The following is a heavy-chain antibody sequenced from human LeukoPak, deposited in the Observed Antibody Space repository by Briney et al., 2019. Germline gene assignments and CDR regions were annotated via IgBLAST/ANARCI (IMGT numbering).Heavy chain of an antibody. CDR3: ARMLVGADFDY. Sequence: SGYTFTGXXXXXXRQXPGQXXXWMGWINPNSGGTNYAQKFQGRVTMTRDTSISTAYMELSRLRSDDTAVYYCARMLVGADFDYWGQGTLVTVSS. V-gene: IGHV1-2*02. CDR2: INPNSGGT. CDR1: GYTFTGXX. J-gene: IGHJ4*02. D-gene: IGHD1-26*01.